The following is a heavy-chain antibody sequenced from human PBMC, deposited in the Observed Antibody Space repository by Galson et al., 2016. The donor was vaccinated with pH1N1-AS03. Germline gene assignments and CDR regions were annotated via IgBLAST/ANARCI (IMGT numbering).Heavy chain of an antibody. V-gene: IGHV4-34*01. Sequence: SETLSLTCTVSGGSLTDYQWSWIRQSPGKGLEWIGEISNSGITDYNPSLKSRVSISVDTSKDQFSLNLSSMTAADAAVYYCARGNPFLGSSWYEDSWGQGTLVIVSS. CDR2: ISNSGIT. CDR1: GGSLTDYQ. CDR3: ARGNPFLGSSWYEDS. D-gene: IGHD6-13*01. J-gene: IGHJ4*02.